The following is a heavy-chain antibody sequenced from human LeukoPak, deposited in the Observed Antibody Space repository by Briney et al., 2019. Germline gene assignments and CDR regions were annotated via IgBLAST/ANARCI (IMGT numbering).Heavy chain of an antibody. Sequence: PGGSLRLSCAASGFTFSNYAMHWVRQAPGKGLEWVAVISYDGSNKYYADSVKGRFTISRDNSKNTLYLQMNSLRAEDTAVYYCARGYCTIGVCYPDDYWGQGTLVTVSS. CDR2: ISYDGSNK. J-gene: IGHJ4*02. CDR1: GFTFSNYA. CDR3: ARGYCTIGVCYPDDY. D-gene: IGHD2-8*01. V-gene: IGHV3-30*04.